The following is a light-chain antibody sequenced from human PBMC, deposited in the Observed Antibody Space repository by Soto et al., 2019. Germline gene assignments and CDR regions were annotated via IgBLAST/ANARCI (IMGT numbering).Light chain of an antibody. CDR1: QSLNRW. J-gene: IGKJ2*01. CDR3: QQYNSFPYI. CDR2: DAS. Sequence: DIQMTQSPSTLSASVGDRVTVTCRASQSLNRWLAWYQQRPGKAPKLLIYDASELESGVPSRFSGSGSGTEFTLTISSLQPDDFATYYCQQYNSFPYIFGQGTKVDIK. V-gene: IGKV1-5*01.